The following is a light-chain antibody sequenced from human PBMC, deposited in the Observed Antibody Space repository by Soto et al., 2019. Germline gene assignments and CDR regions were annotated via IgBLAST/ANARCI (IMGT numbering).Light chain of an antibody. V-gene: IGKV3-11*01. CDR3: QQRSNLIT. CDR1: QSVSVY. Sequence: EIVLTQSPATLSVSPGERATLSCRASQSVSVYLDWYQQKSGQAPRLLIYDASKRATGIPARFSGSGSGTDFTLTISSLEPEDIAVYCCQQRSNLITFGGGTKVEIK. CDR2: DAS. J-gene: IGKJ4*01.